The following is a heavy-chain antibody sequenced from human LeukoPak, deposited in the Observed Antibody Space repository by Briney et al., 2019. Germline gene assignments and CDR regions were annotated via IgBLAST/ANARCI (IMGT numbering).Heavy chain of an antibody. CDR3: ARDSVNYDFWSGYLVNYYCYYYMDV. D-gene: IGHD3-3*01. CDR2: ISYDGSNK. CDR1: GFTFSSYA. V-gene: IGHV3-30*01. J-gene: IGHJ6*03. Sequence: GGSLRLSCAASGFTFSSYAMHWVRQAPGKGLEWVAVISYDGSNKYYADSVKGRFTISRDNSKNTLYLQMNSLRAEDTAVYYCARDSVNYDFWSGYLVNYYCYYYMDVWGKGTTVTVSS.